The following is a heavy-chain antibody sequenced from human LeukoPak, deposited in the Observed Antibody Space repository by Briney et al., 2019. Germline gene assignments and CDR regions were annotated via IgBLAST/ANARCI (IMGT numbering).Heavy chain of an antibody. D-gene: IGHD3-22*01. Sequence: PSETLSLTCAVDGGSFSGYYWSWSRQPPGKGLEWIGEINHSGSTNYNPSLKSRVTISVDTSKNQFSLKLSSVTAADTAVYYCARSLSGDYYDSSGYYSYYYYMDVWDKGTTVTISS. J-gene: IGHJ6*03. CDR2: INHSGST. CDR1: GGSFSGYY. CDR3: ARSLSGDYYDSSGYYSYYYYMDV. V-gene: IGHV4-34*01.